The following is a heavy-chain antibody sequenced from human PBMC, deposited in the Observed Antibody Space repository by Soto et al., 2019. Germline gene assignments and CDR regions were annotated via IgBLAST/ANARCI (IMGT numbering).Heavy chain of an antibody. Sequence: PSETLCVRCTVSGGSSSSGDCCWSWIRQPPGKGLEWIGYIYYSGSTYYNPSLKSRVTISVDTSKNQFSLKLSSVTAADTAVYYCASHWYNWKDGNYYYYYGMDVWGQGTTVTVSS. CDR1: GGSSSSGDCC. CDR3: ASHWYNWKDGNYYYYYGMDV. V-gene: IGHV4-30-4*01. D-gene: IGHD1-20*01. CDR2: IYYSGST. J-gene: IGHJ6*02.